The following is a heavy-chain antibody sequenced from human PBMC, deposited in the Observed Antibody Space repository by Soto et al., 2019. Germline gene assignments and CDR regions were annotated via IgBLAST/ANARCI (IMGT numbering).Heavy chain of an antibody. V-gene: IGHV1-46*01. J-gene: IGHJ6*02. D-gene: IGHD3-10*01. CDR3: TRTMVRGEPHMDV. Sequence: ASVKVSCKASGYTFSTYYMHWVRQAPGQGYEWMGIINPSGGSTTYAQKFQGRVTMTRDTSISTAYMELSSLTSEDTAIYYCTRTMVRGEPHMDVWGQGTTVTVSS. CDR2: INPSGGST. CDR1: GYTFSTYY.